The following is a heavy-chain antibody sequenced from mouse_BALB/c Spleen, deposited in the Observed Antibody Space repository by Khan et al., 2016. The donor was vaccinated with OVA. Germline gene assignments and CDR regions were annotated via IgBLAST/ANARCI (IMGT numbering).Heavy chain of an antibody. J-gene: IGHJ1*01. Sequence: QVQLKQSGAELARPGASVKLSCKASGYTFTRYWMQWVKQRPGQGLEWIGAIYPRDDDTRYTQKFKGKATLNADKSSSTASMQLSSLASEDSAVYYCARTGGAYDGYYGYFDVWGAGTTVTVSS. V-gene: IGHV1-87*01. D-gene: IGHD2-3*01. CDR3: ARTGGAYDGYYGYFDV. CDR1: GYTFTRYW. CDR2: IYPRDDDT.